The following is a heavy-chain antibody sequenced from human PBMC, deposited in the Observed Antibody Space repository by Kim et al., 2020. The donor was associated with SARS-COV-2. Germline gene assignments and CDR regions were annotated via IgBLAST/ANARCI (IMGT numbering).Heavy chain of an antibody. CDR2: IWYDGSNK. CDR3: ASAPVATAYVYPSYYFY. CDR1: GFTFSSYG. Sequence: GGSLRLSCAASGFTFSSYGMHWVRQAPGKGLEWVAVIWYDGSNKYYADSVKGRFTISRDNSKNTLYLHINSLRAEDTAVYSCASAPVATAYVYPSYYFY. D-gene: IGHD5-12*01. V-gene: IGHV3-33*01. J-gene: IGHJ4*01.